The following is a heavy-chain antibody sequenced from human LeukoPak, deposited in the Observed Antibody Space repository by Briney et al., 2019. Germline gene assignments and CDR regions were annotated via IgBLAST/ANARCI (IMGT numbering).Heavy chain of an antibody. CDR2: IYYSGST. CDR3: ASSSLWGATLDY. Sequence: SETLSLTCTVSGGSFSSYYWSWIRQAPRKRLVWIGYIYYSGSTNYNPSLKSRVTISVDTSKNQFSLKLSSVTAADTAVYYCASSSLWGATLDYWGQGTLVTVSS. D-gene: IGHD1-26*01. CDR1: GGSFSSYY. J-gene: IGHJ4*02. V-gene: IGHV4-59*01.